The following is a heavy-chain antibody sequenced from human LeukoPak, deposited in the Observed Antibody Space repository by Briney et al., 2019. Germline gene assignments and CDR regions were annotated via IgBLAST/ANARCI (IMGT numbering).Heavy chain of an antibody. V-gene: IGHV3-21*01. CDR2: ISSSSSYI. Sequence: GGSLRLSCAASGFTFSSYSMNWVRQAPGKGLEWVSSISSSSSYIYYADSVKGRFTISRDNAKNSLYLKMNSLRAEDTAVYYCARDLRSYYDSSGYSSGAFDIWGQGTMVTVSS. J-gene: IGHJ3*02. CDR3: ARDLRSYYDSSGYSSGAFDI. CDR1: GFTFSSYS. D-gene: IGHD3-22*01.